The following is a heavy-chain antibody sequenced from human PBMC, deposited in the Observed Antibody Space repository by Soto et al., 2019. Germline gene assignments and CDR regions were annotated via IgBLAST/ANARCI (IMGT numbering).Heavy chain of an antibody. CDR1: GFSFSTYS. J-gene: IGHJ4*02. V-gene: IGHV3-23*01. CDR2: LSGGGSNT. CDR3: ARWDGYGDV. Sequence: EVQLLESGGGLVQPGGSLRLSCAASGFSFSTYSMAWVRQTPGKGLAWVSGLSGGGSNTFYADSVQGRFTISVDNSKNTVYLQMISLRVEDTAVYYYARWDGYGDVWGQGTLVTVSS. D-gene: IGHD4-17*01.